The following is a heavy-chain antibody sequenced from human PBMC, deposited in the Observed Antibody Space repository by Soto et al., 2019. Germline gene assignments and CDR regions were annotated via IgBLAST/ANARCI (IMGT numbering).Heavy chain of an antibody. CDR3: ARMAGCFWSGYDFDH. D-gene: IGHD3-3*01. CDR1: GYTFTSYG. CDR2: ISAYNGNT. Sequence: QVQLVQSGAEVKTPGASVKVSCKASGYTFTSYGISWVRQAPGQGLEWMGWISAYNGNTNYAQMLQGRVTMTTDTATSTAYMELRSLRSDDTAVYYCARMAGCFWSGYDFDHWGQGALVIDSS. J-gene: IGHJ4*02. V-gene: IGHV1-18*01.